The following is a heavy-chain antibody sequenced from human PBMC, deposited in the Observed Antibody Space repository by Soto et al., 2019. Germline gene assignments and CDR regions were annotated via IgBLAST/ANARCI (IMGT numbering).Heavy chain of an antibody. D-gene: IGHD3-10*01. CDR1: GGSISSYY. Sequence: SETLSLTCTVSGGSISSYYWSWIRQPPGKGLEWIGYIYYSGSTNYNPSLKSRVTISVDTSKNQFSLKLSSVTAADTAVYYCARDLGDPNYYGSGSYYYGMDVWGQGTTVTVSS. CDR3: ARDLGDPNYYGSGSYYYGMDV. CDR2: IYYSGST. V-gene: IGHV4-59*12. J-gene: IGHJ6*02.